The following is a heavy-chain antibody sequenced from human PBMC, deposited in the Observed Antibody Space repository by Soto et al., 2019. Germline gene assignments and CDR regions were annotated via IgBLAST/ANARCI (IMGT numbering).Heavy chain of an antibody. J-gene: IGHJ6*03. D-gene: IGHD5-12*01. Sequence: QVQLVQSGAEVKKPGASVTVSCKASGYTFSDYYLHWVRQAPGQGPEWMGRINPNSGDTKFAQKFQGRFTMSRDTAVRTAFMELNCLKSDDPAVYYCARESGGATATLDYYYFYMDVWGKGTTVTVSS. CDR3: ARESGGATATLDYYYFYMDV. V-gene: IGHV1-2*06. CDR2: INPNSGDT. CDR1: GYTFSDYY.